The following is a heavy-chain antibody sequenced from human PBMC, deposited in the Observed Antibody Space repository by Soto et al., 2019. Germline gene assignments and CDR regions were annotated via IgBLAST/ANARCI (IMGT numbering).Heavy chain of an antibody. J-gene: IGHJ4*02. Sequence: EVQLLESGGGLVQPGGSLSLTWVGPGLTFGNKDLGWVGQAPGKGREWVSGISGRGGVTYYADSVKGRFTISRDNSKNTLYLQMNNLRANDTAVYYCAKDRQFRSYYESAGHYNDWGQGTLVTVSS. V-gene: IGHV3-23*01. CDR1: GLTFGNKD. D-gene: IGHD3-22*01. CDR3: AKDRQFRSYYESAGHYND. CDR2: ISGRGGVT.